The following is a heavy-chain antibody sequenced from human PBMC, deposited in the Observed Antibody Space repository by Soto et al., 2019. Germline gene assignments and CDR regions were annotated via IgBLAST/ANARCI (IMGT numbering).Heavy chain of an antibody. CDR2: IIPIFGTA. V-gene: IGHV1-69*06. J-gene: IGHJ4*02. Sequence: ASVKVSCKASGGTFSSYAISWVRQAPGQGLEWMGGIIPIFGTANYAQKFQGRVTMTEATSTDTLYMELSSLRSEDTAVYYCAADLPYSSGWDDYFDHWGQGTLVTVSS. D-gene: IGHD6-19*01. CDR1: GGTFSSYA. CDR3: AADLPYSSGWDDYFDH.